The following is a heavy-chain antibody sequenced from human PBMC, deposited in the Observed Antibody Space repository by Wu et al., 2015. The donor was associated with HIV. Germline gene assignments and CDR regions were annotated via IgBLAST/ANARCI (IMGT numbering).Heavy chain of an antibody. J-gene: IGHJ4*02. CDR1: GGTFSSYA. D-gene: IGHD3-10*01. CDR2: IIPIFGTA. CDR3: ASLWFGEFPQYYFDY. Sequence: QVQLVQSGAEVKKPGSSVKVSCKASGGTFSSYAISWVRQAPGQGLEWMGRIIPIFGTANYAQKFQGRVTITADESTSTAYMELSSLRSEDTAVYYCASLWFGEFPQYYFDYWGQGTLVTVSS. V-gene: IGHV1-69*13.